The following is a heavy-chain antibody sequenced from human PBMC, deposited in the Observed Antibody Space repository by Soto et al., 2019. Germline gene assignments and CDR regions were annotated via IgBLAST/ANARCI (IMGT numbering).Heavy chain of an antibody. Sequence: SETLSLTCAVSGGSISSGGYSWSWIRQPPGKGLEWIGYIYYSGGTFYTPSLKSRVTMSVDTSNNQFSLKLSSVTAADTAVYYCARQASGYYYGWFDPWGQGTLVTVSS. J-gene: IGHJ5*02. CDR1: GGSISSGGYS. CDR3: ARQASGYYYGWFDP. V-gene: IGHV4-30-2*03. D-gene: IGHD3-22*01. CDR2: IYYSGGT.